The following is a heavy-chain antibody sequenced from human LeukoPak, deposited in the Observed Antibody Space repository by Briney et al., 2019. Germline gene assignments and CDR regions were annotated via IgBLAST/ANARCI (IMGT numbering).Heavy chain of an antibody. CDR2: INAGNGNT. CDR3: ARGYTNQISNWFDA. J-gene: IGHJ5*02. V-gene: IGHV1-3*03. Sequence: ASVKVSCKASGYTFTIYAIHWVRQAPGQRLEWMGWINAGNGNTKYSQELQGRVTITRDTSASTAYMELSSLGSEDMAVYYCARGYTNQISNWFDAWGQGTLVTVSS. CDR1: GYTFTIYA. D-gene: IGHD2-8*01.